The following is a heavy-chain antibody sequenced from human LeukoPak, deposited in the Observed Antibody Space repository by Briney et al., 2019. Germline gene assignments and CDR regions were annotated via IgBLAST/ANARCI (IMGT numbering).Heavy chain of an antibody. V-gene: IGHV3-33*01. CDR2: IWYDGSNR. CDR3: VRGYYSRMDV. Sequence: GGSLRLSCAASGFTFSSYGMHWVRQAPGKGLEWVAVIWYDGSNRNYADSVKGRFTISRENSKNTLNLQMNSLRAEDTAVYYCVRGYYSRMDVWGQGTTVTVSS. CDR1: GFTFSSYG. J-gene: IGHJ6*02.